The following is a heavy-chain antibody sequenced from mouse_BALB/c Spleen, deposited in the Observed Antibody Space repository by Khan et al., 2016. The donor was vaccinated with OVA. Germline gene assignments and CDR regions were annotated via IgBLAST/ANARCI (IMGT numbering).Heavy chain of an antibody. Sequence: EVKLEESGPSLVQPSQTLSLTCSVTGDSITSGFWSWVRKFPGNKLEYMGYMIYSGYTYYNPSLNGRFSITRHTSKNQYYLQLKSVTTEDTATYYCARSTYKYAFAYWGQGALVTVSA. CDR3: ARSTYKYAFAY. CDR1: GDSITSGF. D-gene: IGHD1-3*01. CDR2: MIYSGYT. J-gene: IGHJ3*01. V-gene: IGHV3-8*02.